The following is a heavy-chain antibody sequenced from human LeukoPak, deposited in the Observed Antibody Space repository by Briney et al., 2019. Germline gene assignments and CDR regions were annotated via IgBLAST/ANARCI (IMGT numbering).Heavy chain of an antibody. J-gene: IGHJ5*02. D-gene: IGHD5-18*01. CDR3: ARGGGSYDSHGKFDP. CDR1: GGSISSHY. CDR2: IYSSESS. Sequence: SETLSLTCTVSGGSISSHYLSWVRQPAGKGLEWIGRIYSSESSNYNPSLKSRVTMSVDTSRKQLSLQVRSVTAADTAVYYCARGGGSYDSHGKFDPWGQGTLVTVSS. V-gene: IGHV4-4*07.